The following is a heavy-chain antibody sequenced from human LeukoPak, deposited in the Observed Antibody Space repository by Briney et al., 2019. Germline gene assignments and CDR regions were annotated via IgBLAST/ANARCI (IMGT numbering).Heavy chain of an antibody. CDR3: ASQVEVGATLFDY. J-gene: IGHJ4*02. Sequence: NPSETLSLTCTVSGVSISISGYYWGWIRQPPGKGLEWIGSIYYSGSASYNPSLKSRVTISVDTSKNQFSLKLSSVTAADTAVYYCASQVEVGATLFDYWGQGTLVTVSS. CDR2: IYYSGSA. D-gene: IGHD1-26*01. CDR1: GVSISISGYY. V-gene: IGHV4-39*07.